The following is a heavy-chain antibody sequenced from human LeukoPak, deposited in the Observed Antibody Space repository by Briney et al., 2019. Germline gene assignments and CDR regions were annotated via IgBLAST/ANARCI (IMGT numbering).Heavy chain of an antibody. Sequence: SETLSLTCTVSGGSFSTYYWSWIRQPAGKGLEWIGRIYTSGSTNYNPSLKSRLTMSVDTSKNQFSLKLSSVTAADTAVYYCARGGYYGSGNDFRFDPWGQGTLVTVSS. CDR2: IYTSGST. J-gene: IGHJ5*02. CDR1: GGSFSTYY. D-gene: IGHD3-10*01. CDR3: ARGGYYGSGNDFRFDP. V-gene: IGHV4-4*07.